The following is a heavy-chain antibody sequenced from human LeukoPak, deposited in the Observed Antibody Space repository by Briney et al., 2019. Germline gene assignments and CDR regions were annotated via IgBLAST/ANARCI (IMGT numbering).Heavy chain of an antibody. CDR2: ILYDGSNK. CDR3: ARVVAGSVYNSGMDV. V-gene: IGHV3-30*01. Sequence: PGRSLRLSCAASGFTFSTYVMHWVRQAPGKGLQWVAVILYDGSNKYFADSVKGRFIISRDNSKNTLYLQMNSLTAEDTAVYYCARVVAGSVYNSGMDVWGQGTTVTVSS. CDR1: GFTFSTYV. J-gene: IGHJ6*02. D-gene: IGHD3-10*01.